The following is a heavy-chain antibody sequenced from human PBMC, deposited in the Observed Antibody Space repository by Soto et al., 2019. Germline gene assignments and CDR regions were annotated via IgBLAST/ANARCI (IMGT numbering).Heavy chain of an antibody. CDR1: GGTFSSYT. V-gene: IGHV1-69*02. CDR2: IIPILGIA. J-gene: IGHJ4*02. CDR3: ARGGSHDYGGKPRS. D-gene: IGHD4-17*01. Sequence: QVQLVQSGAEVKKPGSSVKVSCKASGGTFSSYTISWVRQAPGQGLEWMGRIIPILGIANYAQKFQGRVTITADKSTSTAYMELSSLRSEDTAVYYCARGGSHDYGGKPRSWGQGTLVTVSS.